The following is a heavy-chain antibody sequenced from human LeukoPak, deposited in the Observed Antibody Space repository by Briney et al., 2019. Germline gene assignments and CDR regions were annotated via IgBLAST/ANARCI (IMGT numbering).Heavy chain of an antibody. J-gene: IGHJ5*02. CDR1: GGSFSGYY. CDR2: INHSGST. CDR3: ARGPLSFDP. V-gene: IGHV4-34*01. Sequence: PSETLSLTCAVYGGSFSGYYWSWIRQPPGKGLEWIGEINHSGSTNYNPSLKSRVTISVNTSKNQFSLKLSSVTAADTAVYYCARGPLSFDPWGQGTLVTVSS.